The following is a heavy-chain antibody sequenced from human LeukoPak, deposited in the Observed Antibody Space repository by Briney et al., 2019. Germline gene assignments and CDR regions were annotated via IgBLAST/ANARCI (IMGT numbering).Heavy chain of an antibody. CDR1: GGSISSSSYY. J-gene: IGHJ5*02. CDR2: IYYSGST. Sequence: NPSETLSLTCTVSGGSISSSSYYWGWIRQPPGKGLEWIGSIYYSGSTYYNPSLKSRVTISVDTSKNQFSLKLSSVTAADTAVYYCARDVTMVRGVSWFDPWGQGTLVTVSS. V-gene: IGHV4-39*02. D-gene: IGHD3-10*01. CDR3: ARDVTMVRGVSWFDP.